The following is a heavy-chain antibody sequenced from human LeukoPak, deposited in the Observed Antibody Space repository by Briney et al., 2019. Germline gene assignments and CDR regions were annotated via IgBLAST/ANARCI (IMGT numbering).Heavy chain of an antibody. CDR1: GGSIRNYY. CDR2: VYYRGNT. V-gene: IGHV4-59*01. Sequence: SETLSLTCTVSGGSIRNYYWSWIRQPPGKGLEWIGYVYYRGNTDYNPSLESRVTISVDTSKNQFSLRLSSVTAADTAVYYCARDEARVLDYWGQGTLVTVSS. J-gene: IGHJ4*02. CDR3: ARDEARVLDY.